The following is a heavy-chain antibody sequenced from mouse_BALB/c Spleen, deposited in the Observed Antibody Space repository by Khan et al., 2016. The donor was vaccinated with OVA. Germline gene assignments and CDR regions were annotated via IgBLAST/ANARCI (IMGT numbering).Heavy chain of an antibody. Sequence: EVQLQQSGPELMKPGASVKITCKASGYSFNSYYIHWVKQSHGKSIEWIGYIDPFTDLTSSSQKFKGKATLTVDKSSSTAYMHLSSLTSEDSAVYYCARSLFAYWGQGTLVTVSA. CDR3: ARSLFAY. J-gene: IGHJ3*01. CDR1: GYSFNSYY. V-gene: IGHV1-31*01. CDR2: IDPFTDLT.